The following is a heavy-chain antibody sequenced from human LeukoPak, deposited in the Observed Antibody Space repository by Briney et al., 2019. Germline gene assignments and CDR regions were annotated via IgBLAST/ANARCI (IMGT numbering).Heavy chain of an antibody. CDR3: ARDRGGAYDFWSGYYTGYFDY. CDR1: GFTFSSYS. CDR2: ISSRSATI. D-gene: IGHD3-3*01. V-gene: IGHV3-48*01. Sequence: SGGTLRLSCAASGFTFSSYSMNWVRQAPGKGLEWVSYISSRSATIYYADSVKGRFTISRDNAKNSLYLQMNSLRAEDTAVYYCARDRGGAYDFWSGYYTGYFDYWGQGTLVPVSS. J-gene: IGHJ4*02.